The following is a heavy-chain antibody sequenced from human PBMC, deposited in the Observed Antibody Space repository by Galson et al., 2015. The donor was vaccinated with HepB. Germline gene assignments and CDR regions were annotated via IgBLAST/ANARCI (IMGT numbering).Heavy chain of an antibody. Sequence: SLRLSCAASGFTFSSYAMHWVRQAPGKGLEWVAVISYDGSNKYYADSVKGRFTISRDNSKNTLYLQMNSLRAEDTAVYYCARDQFEGSSWYVPWMARFRFDYWGQGTLVTVSS. D-gene: IGHD6-13*01. J-gene: IGHJ4*02. CDR1: GFTFSSYA. CDR2: ISYDGSNK. CDR3: ARDQFEGSSWYVPWMARFRFDY. V-gene: IGHV3-30-3*01.